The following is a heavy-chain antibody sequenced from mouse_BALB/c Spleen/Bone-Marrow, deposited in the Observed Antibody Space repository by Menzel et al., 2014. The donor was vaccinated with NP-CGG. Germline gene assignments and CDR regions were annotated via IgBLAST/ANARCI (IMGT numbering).Heavy chain of an antibody. CDR3: ARYRYYGSSGWDY. V-gene: IGHV14-3*02. CDR2: IDPANGNT. J-gene: IGHJ4*01. D-gene: IGHD1-1*01. Sequence: VQLKESGAELVKPGASVKLSCTASGFNIKDTYIHWVKQRPEQGLEWIGRIDPANGNTKYDPRFQGKATITADTSSNTAYLHLSSLTSEDTAVYYRARYRYYGSSGWDYWGQGTSVTVSS. CDR1: GFNIKDTY.